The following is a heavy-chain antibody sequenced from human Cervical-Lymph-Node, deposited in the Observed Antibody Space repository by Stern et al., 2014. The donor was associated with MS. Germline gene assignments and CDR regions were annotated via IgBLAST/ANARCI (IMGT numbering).Heavy chain of an antibody. CDR1: GYSFTGYD. CDR3: ATVGTSDY. J-gene: IGHJ4*02. V-gene: IGHV1-2*06. Sequence: VQLVESGAEVKKPGASVKVSCKASGYSFTGYDMHWVRQAPGQGLEWMGRINPNSGGTNYAQKFEGRVTMTRDMSINTAYMELSRLRSDDTAVYYCATVGTSDYWGQGTLVTVSS. CDR2: INPNSGGT.